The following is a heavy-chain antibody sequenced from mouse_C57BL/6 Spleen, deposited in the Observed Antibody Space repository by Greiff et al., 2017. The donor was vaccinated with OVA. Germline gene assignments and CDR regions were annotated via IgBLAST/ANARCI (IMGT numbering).Heavy chain of an antibody. D-gene: IGHD1-1*01. CDR3: ARGGITTVVAPTEYFDV. CDR1: GFTFNTYA. V-gene: IGHV10-3*01. J-gene: IGHJ1*03. Sequence: EVQRVESGGGLVQPKGSLKLSCAASGFTFNTYALHWVRQAPGKGLEWVARLRSKSSNYATYYADSVKDRFHISRDDSQRMPYLQMNNLKTEDTAMYYCARGGITTVVAPTEYFDVWGTGTTVTVSS. CDR2: LRSKSSNYAT.